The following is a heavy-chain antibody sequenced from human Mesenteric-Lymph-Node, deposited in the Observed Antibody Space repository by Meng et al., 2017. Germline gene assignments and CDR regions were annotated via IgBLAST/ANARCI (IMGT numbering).Heavy chain of an antibody. CDR2: IYTSGST. CDR1: GGSISSGSYY. CDR3: ARGVLLWFGERSNWFDP. V-gene: IGHV4-61*02. J-gene: IGHJ5*02. Sequence: SETLSLTCTVSGGSISSGSYYWSWIRQPAGKGLEWIGRIYTSGSTNYNPSLKSRVTISVDTSKNQFSLKLSSVTAADTAVYYCARGVLLWFGERSNWFDPWGQGTLVTVSS. D-gene: IGHD3-10*01.